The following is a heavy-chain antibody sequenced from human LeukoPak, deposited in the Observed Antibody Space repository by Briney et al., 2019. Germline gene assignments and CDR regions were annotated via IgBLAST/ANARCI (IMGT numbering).Heavy chain of an antibody. J-gene: IGHJ5*01. CDR2: ISGDGGST. Sequence: PGGCLRLPCAASGFTFDDYAMHWGRQAPGKGLEWVSLISGDGGSTYYADSVKGRFTISRDNSKSSLYLQMNSLRTEDTALYYCAKGTSTWALDPWGQGTMVTVSS. D-gene: IGHD1-1*01. CDR3: AKGTSTWALDP. V-gene: IGHV3-43*02. CDR1: GFTFDDYA.